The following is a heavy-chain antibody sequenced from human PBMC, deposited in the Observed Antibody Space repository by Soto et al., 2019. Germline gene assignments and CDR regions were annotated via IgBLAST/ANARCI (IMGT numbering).Heavy chain of an antibody. V-gene: IGHV3-23*01. CDR2: ISGSGGST. J-gene: IGHJ4*02. D-gene: IGHD6-6*01. CDR3: AKWYNPYSSSRYYFDY. Sequence: GGSLRLSCAASGFTFSSYAMSWVRQAPGKGLEWVSAISGSGGSTYYADSVKGRFTISRDNSKNTLYLQMNSLRAEDTAVYYCAKWYNPYSSSRYYFDYWGQGTLVTVSS. CDR1: GFTFSSYA.